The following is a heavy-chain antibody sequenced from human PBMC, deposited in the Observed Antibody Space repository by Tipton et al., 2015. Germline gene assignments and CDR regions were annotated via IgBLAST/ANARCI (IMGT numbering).Heavy chain of an antibody. CDR1: GFSFSNYW. CDR2: IKPDGSES. Sequence: SLRLSCEASGFSFSNYWMTWVRQAPGKGLEWAANIKPDGSESYYLESVKGRFTFSRDNAKNSLYLQMNRLRAEDTAVYYCARSGGYGWDQWGQGTLVTVSS. D-gene: IGHD5-12*01. J-gene: IGHJ4*02. V-gene: IGHV3-7*01. CDR3: ARSGGYGWDQ.